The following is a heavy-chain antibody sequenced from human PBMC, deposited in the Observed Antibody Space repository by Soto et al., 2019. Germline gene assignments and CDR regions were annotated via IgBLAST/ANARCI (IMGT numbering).Heavy chain of an antibody. CDR2: TYYRSKWYN. J-gene: IGHJ6*02. CDR3: ARATTSTGRSLYYYGMDV. CDR1: GDSVSSNSAA. V-gene: IGHV6-1*01. D-gene: IGHD1-1*01. Sequence: SQTLSLTCAISGDSVSSNSAAWNWIRQSPSRGLEWLGRTYYRSKWYNDYAVSVKSRITINPDTSKNQFSLQLNSVTPEDTAVYYCARATTSTGRSLYYYGMDVWGQGTTVTVSS.